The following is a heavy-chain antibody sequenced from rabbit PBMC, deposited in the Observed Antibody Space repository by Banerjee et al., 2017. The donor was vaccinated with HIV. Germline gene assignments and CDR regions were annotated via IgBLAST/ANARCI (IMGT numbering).Heavy chain of an antibody. Sequence: QSLEESGGDLVKPGASLTLTCTASGIDFSSTCYMGWVRQAPGKGLEWIGCIYTGSGSTYYASWAKGRFTSSKTASTTVTLQMTSLTAADTAAYFCGRGTNYYFNLWGQGTLVTVS. J-gene: IGHJ4*01. CDR3: GRGTNYYFNL. D-gene: IGHD1-1*01. CDR1: GIDFSSTCY. CDR2: IYTGSGST. V-gene: IGHV1S40*01.